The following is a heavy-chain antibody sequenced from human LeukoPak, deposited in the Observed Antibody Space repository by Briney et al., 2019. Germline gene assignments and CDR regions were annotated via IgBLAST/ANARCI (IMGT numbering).Heavy chain of an antibody. Sequence: GSLRLSCAASGLTFSNSSMNWVRQAPGKGLEWVSSISSSSRYTYYADSMKGRFTISRDNAKKSLYLQMNSLRVEDTAVYYCAREADYYDSSGYYPLIDYWGQGTLVTVSS. V-gene: IGHV3-21*01. J-gene: IGHJ4*02. CDR1: GLTFSNSS. D-gene: IGHD3-22*01. CDR2: ISSSSRYT. CDR3: AREADYYDSSGYYPLIDY.